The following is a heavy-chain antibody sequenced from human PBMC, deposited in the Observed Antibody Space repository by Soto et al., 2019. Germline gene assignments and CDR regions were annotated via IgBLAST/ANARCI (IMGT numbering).Heavy chain of an antibody. CDR2: IMPTVDSA. Sequence: SVKVSCKASGGTLSDYAVSWVRQARGQGLEWMGGIMPTVDSANYAQKFQGRLTITADESKSTANMELSSLTSDDTAIYYCAVAAVREILTEQSSGMAVWGQGTTVTVSS. V-gene: IGHV1-69*13. J-gene: IGHJ6*02. CDR3: AVAAVREILTEQSSGMAV. D-gene: IGHD3-10*01. CDR1: GGTLSDYA.